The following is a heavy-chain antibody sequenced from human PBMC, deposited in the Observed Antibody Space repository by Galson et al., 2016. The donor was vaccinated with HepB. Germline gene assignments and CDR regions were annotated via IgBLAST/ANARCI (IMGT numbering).Heavy chain of an antibody. CDR2: ISWNSGSK. Sequence: SLRLSCAASGFTFEDYAMYWVRQAPGKGLEWVSGISWNSGSKGYVDSVKGRFTISRDNAKNSLYLQMDTLRAEDTALYYCAKSISGGSGPCDSWGQGTLVTVSS. J-gene: IGHJ4*02. D-gene: IGHD2-15*01. CDR1: GFTFEDYA. V-gene: IGHV3-9*01. CDR3: AKSISGGSGPCDS.